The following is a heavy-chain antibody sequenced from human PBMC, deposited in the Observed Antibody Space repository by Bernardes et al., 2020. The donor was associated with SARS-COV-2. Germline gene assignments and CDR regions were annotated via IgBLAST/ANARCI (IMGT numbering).Heavy chain of an antibody. CDR1: GYTSTSNG. D-gene: IGHD1-1*01. J-gene: IGHJ6*02. Sequence: ASVKVSCKASGYTSTSNGISWVRQAPGQGLEWMGWISAYNGNTNYERNLQGRVTMTTDTSTSTAHMELRSLSSDDTAVYYCAATSGDRRLLYYYGMDVWGQGTTVTVSS. CDR3: AATSGDRRLLYYYGMDV. V-gene: IGHV1-18*04. CDR2: ISAYNGNT.